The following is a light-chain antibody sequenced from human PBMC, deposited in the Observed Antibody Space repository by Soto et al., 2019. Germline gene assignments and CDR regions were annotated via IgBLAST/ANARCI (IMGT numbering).Light chain of an antibody. J-gene: IGKJ3*01. CDR2: AAS. V-gene: IGKV1-39*01. CDR3: QQSYSSLFT. CDR1: QSISTY. Sequence: DIQMTQSPSSLSASVGDRVTITCRASQSISTYLNWYQQKPGKAPKLLIFAASSLQSGVPSRFSGSGAGTDFTLTISSLQPEDFASYYCQQSYSSLFTFGPGTKGDI.